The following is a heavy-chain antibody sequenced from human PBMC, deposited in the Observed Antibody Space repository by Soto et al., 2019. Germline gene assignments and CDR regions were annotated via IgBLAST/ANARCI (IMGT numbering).Heavy chain of an antibody. D-gene: IGHD3-22*01. J-gene: IGHJ4*02. CDR2: ISGSGGST. V-gene: IGHV3-23*01. CDR1: GFTFSSYA. Sequence: GGSLRLSCAASGFTFSSYAMSWVRQAPGKGLEWVSAISGSGGSTYYADSVKGRFTISRDNSENTLYLQMNSLRAEETAVYYCAREGYYYDSSGYYPPGDPPGPPYYFDYWGQGTLVTVSS. CDR3: AREGYYYDSSGYYPPGDPPGPPYYFDY.